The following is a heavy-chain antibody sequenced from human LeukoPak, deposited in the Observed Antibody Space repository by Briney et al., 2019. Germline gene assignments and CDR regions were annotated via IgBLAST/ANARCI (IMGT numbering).Heavy chain of an antibody. V-gene: IGHV1-8*01. J-gene: IGHJ4*02. D-gene: IGHD2-15*01. CDR3: ARGARGYCSGGSCLYDY. CDR1: GYTFTSYD. CDR2: MNPNSGNT. Sequence: ASVKVSSKASGYTFTSYDINWVRQATGQGLEWMGWMNPNSGNTGYAQKFQGRVTMTRNTSISTAYMELSSLRSEDTAVYYCARGARGYCSGGSCLYDYWGQGTLVTVSS.